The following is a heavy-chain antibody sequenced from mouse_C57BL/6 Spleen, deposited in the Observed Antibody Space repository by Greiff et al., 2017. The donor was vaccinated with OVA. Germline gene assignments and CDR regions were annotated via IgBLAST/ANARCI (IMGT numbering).Heavy chain of an antibody. CDR2: IRNKANGYTT. CDR1: GFTFTDYY. Sequence: EVQLQQSGGGLVQPGGSLSLSCAASGFTFTDYYMSWVRQTPGKALEWLGFIRNKANGYTTEYSASVKGRFTISRDNSQSILYLQMNALRAEDSATYYCARYTIYLYAMDYWGQGTSVTVSS. D-gene: IGHD5-5*01. CDR3: ARYTIYLYAMDY. J-gene: IGHJ4*01. V-gene: IGHV7-3*01.